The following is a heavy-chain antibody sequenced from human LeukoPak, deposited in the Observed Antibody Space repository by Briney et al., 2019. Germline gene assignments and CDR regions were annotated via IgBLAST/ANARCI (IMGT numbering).Heavy chain of an antibody. CDR1: GGSISSYY. CDR3: ARVSSSWSSRWFDP. D-gene: IGHD6-13*01. CDR2: IYYSGST. J-gene: IGHJ5*02. V-gene: IGHV4-59*01. Sequence: SETLSLTCTVSGGSISSYYWGWIRQPPGKGLEWIGYIYYSGSTNYNPSLKSRVTISVDTSKNQFSLKLSSVTAADTAVYYCARVSSSWSSRWFDPWGQGTLVTVSS.